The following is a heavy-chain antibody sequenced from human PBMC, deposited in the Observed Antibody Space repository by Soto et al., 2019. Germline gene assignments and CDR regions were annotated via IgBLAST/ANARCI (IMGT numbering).Heavy chain of an antibody. CDR3: ARDLRYCSGGSCYSGDNWFDP. V-gene: IGHV1-18*01. J-gene: IGHJ5*02. CDR2: ISAYNGST. D-gene: IGHD2-15*01. CDR1: GYTFTSYG. Sequence: GASVKVSCKASGYTFTSYGISLVRQAPGQGLEWMGWISAYNGSTNYAQKLQGRVTMTTDTSTSTAYMELRSLRSDDTAVYYCARDLRYCSGGSCYSGDNWFDPWGQGTLVTVSS.